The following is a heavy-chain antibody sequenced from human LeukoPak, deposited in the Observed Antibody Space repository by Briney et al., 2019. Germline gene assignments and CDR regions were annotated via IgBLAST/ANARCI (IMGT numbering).Heavy chain of an antibody. D-gene: IGHD1-26*01. CDR1: GGSFSGYF. Sequence: SETLSLTCAVYGGSFSGYFWSWIRQPPGKGLEWMGEINHSGSTNYNPSLKSRVTISVDTSKNQFSLKLSSVTAADTAVYYCARGWAMGATGVARWFDPWGQGTLVTVSS. CDR3: ARGWAMGATGVARWFDP. J-gene: IGHJ5*02. CDR2: INHSGST. V-gene: IGHV4-34*01.